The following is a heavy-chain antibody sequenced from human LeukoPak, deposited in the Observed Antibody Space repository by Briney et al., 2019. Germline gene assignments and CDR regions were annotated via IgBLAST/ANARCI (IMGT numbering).Heavy chain of an antibody. CDR1: GVIFTSYT. CDR2: ISGSGDTT. D-gene: IGHD3-10*01. V-gene: IGHV3-23*01. J-gene: IGHJ4*02. Sequence: GGSLRLSCTASGVIFTSYTMTWVRQAPGKGLEWISAISGSGDTTSYADSVKGRFAIAGDNSKNTVYLQMNSLRAEDTAVYYCGKDIGLGSFYVCDYWGQGTLVTVSS. CDR3: GKDIGLGSFYVCDY.